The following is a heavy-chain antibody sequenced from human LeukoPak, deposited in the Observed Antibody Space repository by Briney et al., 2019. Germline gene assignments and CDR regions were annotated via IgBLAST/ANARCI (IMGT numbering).Heavy chain of an antibody. CDR2: INHSGST. J-gene: IGHJ5*02. D-gene: IGHD5-24*01. CDR3: ARGTRGGMATINWFDP. Sequence: TSETLSLTCAVYGGSFSGYYWSWIRQPPGKGLEWTGEINHSGSTNYNPSLKSRVTISVDKSKNQFSLKLSSVTAADTAVYYCARGTRGGMATINWFDPWGQGTLVTVSS. V-gene: IGHV4-34*01. CDR1: GGSFSGYY.